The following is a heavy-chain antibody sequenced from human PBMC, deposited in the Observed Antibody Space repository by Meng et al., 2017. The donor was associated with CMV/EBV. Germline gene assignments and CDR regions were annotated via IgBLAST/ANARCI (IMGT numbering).Heavy chain of an antibody. CDR2: ISSSGSTI. CDR3: ARDPYRDDSHYYYGMDV. J-gene: IGHJ6*02. CDR1: GFTFSSYE. D-gene: IGHD3-16*01. V-gene: IGHV3-48*03. Sequence: GESLKISCAASGFTFSSYEMNWVRQAPGKGLEWVSYISSSGSTIYYADSVKGRFTISRDNAKNSLYLQMNSLRAEDTAVYYCARDPYRDDSHYYYGMDVWGQGTTVTVSS.